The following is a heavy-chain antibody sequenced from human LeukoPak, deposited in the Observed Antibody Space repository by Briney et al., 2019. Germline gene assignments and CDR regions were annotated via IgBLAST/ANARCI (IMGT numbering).Heavy chain of an antibody. Sequence: SQTLSLTCTVSGGSISSGGYYWSWIRQPPGKGLEWIGYIYHSGSTYYNPSLKSRVTTSVDRSKNQFSLKLSSVTAADTAVYYCARNSIGYCSSTSCPRAFDIWGQGTMVTVSS. CDR2: IYHSGST. J-gene: IGHJ3*02. CDR1: GGSISSGGYY. D-gene: IGHD2-2*01. V-gene: IGHV4-30-2*01. CDR3: ARNSIGYCSSTSCPRAFDI.